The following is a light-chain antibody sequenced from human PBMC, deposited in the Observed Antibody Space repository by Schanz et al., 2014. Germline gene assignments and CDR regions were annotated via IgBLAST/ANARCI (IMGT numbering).Light chain of an antibody. CDR1: QSVSSN. Sequence: EIVMTQSPATLSVSLGERATLSCRATQSVSSNLAWYQQAPGQAPRLLIYGASTRATGVPARFSGSGSETEFTLTISSLQSEDFAVYYCQQYNNWPETFGQGTKVEVK. V-gene: IGKV3-15*01. J-gene: IGKJ1*01. CDR3: QQYNNWPET. CDR2: GAS.